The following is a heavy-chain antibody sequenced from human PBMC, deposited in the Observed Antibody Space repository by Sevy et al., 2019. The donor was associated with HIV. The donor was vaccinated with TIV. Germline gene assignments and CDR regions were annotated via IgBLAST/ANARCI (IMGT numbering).Heavy chain of an antibody. CDR2: RSWNSGSI. V-gene: IGHV3-9*01. J-gene: IGHJ5*01. D-gene: IGHD6-19*01. CDR1: GFTFDDYA. Sequence: GGSLRLTCVASGFTFDDYAMHWVRRAPGKGPEWVSCRSWNSGSIGYAESVKGRFTISRGNAKNSLYLQMNSLRVEDTALYYCAKAIGYSNGWYSWFDSWGQGTLVTVSS. CDR3: AKAIGYSNGWYSWFDS.